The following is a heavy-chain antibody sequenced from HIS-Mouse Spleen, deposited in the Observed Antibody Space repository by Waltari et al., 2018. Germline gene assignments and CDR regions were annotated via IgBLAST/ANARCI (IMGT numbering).Heavy chain of an antibody. J-gene: IGHJ2*01. CDR2: IYYSGST. CDR1: GGSISSISYY. D-gene: IGHD6-13*01. V-gene: IGHV4-39*07. Sequence: QLQLQESGPGLVKPSETLSLTCTVSGGSISSISYYRGWIRKPPGKGLEWIGSIYYSGSTYYNPSPKSRVTISVDTSKNQFSLKLSSVTAADTAVYYCAREIPYSSSWYDWYFDLWGRGTLVTVSS. CDR3: AREIPYSSSWYDWYFDL.